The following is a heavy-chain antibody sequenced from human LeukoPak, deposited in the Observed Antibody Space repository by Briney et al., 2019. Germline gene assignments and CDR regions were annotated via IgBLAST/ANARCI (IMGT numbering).Heavy chain of an antibody. J-gene: IGHJ6*03. CDR2: ISSSSSTI. Sequence: GGSLRLSCAASGFTFSSYRMNWVRQAPGKGLEWVSYISSSSSTIYYADSVKGRFTISRDNAKNSLYLQMNSLRAEDTAVYYCARSMAAAANYYYYYMDVWGKGTTVTVSS. D-gene: IGHD6-13*01. CDR1: GFTFSSYR. CDR3: ARSMAAAANYYYYYMDV. V-gene: IGHV3-48*01.